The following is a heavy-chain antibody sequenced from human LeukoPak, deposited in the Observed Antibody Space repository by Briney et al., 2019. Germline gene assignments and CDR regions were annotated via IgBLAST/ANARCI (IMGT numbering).Heavy chain of an antibody. D-gene: IGHD1-26*01. J-gene: IGHJ6*03. Sequence: PGGSLRLSCAASGLTFSDYAMHWVRQAPGKGLEYVSAISGNGGSTYYANSVKGRFIISRDSSKSTLYLQMGSLRAEDMAVYYCARAVVGATFYMDVWGKGTTVTVSS. CDR2: ISGNGGST. CDR1: GLTFSDYA. CDR3: ARAVVGATFYMDV. V-gene: IGHV3-64*01.